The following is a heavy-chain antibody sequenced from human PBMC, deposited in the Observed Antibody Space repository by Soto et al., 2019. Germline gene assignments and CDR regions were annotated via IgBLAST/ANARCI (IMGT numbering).Heavy chain of an antibody. CDR2: ISGSGSNT. CDR3: AQEPSRRGGCFDY. Sequence: EVQLLESGGGLVQPGGSLRLSCEASGFTFSSYAMSWVRQAPGKGLEWVSAISGSGSNTYYADSVKGRFTISRDNSKNTLYLQMNSLRAEDTAVYYCAQEPSRRGGCFDYWGQGTLVNVSS. D-gene: IGHD6-19*01. V-gene: IGHV3-23*01. J-gene: IGHJ4*02. CDR1: GFTFSSYA.